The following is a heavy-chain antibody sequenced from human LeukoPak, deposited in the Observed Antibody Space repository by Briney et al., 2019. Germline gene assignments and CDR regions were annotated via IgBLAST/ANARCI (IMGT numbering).Heavy chain of an antibody. J-gene: IGHJ4*02. V-gene: IGHV3-30-3*01. CDR3: ARETGIAAAGTLDY. Sequence: GGSLRLSCAASGFTFSSYAMHWVRQAPGKGLEWVAVISYDGSNKYYADSVKGRFTISRDNSKNTLYLQMNSLRAEDTAVYYCARETGIAAAGTLDYWGQGTLVTVFS. CDR2: ISYDGSNK. CDR1: GFTFSSYA. D-gene: IGHD6-13*01.